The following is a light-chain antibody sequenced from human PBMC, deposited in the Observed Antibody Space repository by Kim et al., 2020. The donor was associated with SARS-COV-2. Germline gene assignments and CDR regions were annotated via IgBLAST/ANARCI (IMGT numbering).Light chain of an antibody. Sequence: SISCRSCQSLVFSDGKTYLKWFHQRPGQSPRRLIYKVSNRDSGVPDRFSGSGSGTDFTLKISRVEAEDVGVYYCMYGTHWPPSFTFGGGTKVDIK. V-gene: IGKV2-30*01. CDR1: QSLVFSDGKTY. J-gene: IGKJ4*01. CDR3: MYGTHWPPSFT. CDR2: KVS.